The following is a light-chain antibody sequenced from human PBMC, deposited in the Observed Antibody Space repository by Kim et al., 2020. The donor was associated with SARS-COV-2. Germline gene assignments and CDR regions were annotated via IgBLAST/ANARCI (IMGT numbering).Light chain of an antibody. J-gene: IGLJ1*01. Sequence: GQSITISCTGTSDDVGDYNYVSWYQQHPGKAPRLMIFAVSDRPLGVSSRFSGSKSGNTASLTISGLQAEDEADYFCASYTSSSTLVFGSGTKVTVL. CDR1: SDDVGDYNY. CDR2: AVS. CDR3: ASYTSSSTLV. V-gene: IGLV2-14*03.